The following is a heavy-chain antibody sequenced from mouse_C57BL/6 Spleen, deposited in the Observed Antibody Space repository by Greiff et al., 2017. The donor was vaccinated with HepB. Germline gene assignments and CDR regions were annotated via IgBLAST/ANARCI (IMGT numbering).Heavy chain of an antibody. CDR2: IHPNSGST. CDR3: ARGDGYPSYWYCDV. CDR1: GYTFTSYW. J-gene: IGHJ1*03. Sequence: QVQLQQPGAELVKPGASVKLSCKASGYTFTSYWMHWVKQRPGQGLEWIGMIHPNSGSTNYNEKFKSKATLTVDNSSSTAYMQLSSLTSEDSAVYYWARGDGYPSYWYCDVWGTGTTVTVSS. V-gene: IGHV1-64*01. D-gene: IGHD2-3*01.